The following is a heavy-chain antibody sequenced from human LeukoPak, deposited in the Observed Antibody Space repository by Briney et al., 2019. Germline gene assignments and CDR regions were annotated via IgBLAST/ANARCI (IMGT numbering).Heavy chain of an antibody. CDR1: GGTFGSYT. CDR3: SGDLNWHHDS. Sequence: SVKLSCKASGGTFGSYTINWVRQAPGQGLEWMGSSIPIFDRTIYARNFQSRVTITADKSTTTVYMELTRLRSDDAAVYYCSGDLNWHHDSWGQGTLVTVSS. V-gene: IGHV1-69*08. D-gene: IGHD3-16*01. CDR2: SIPIFDRT. J-gene: IGHJ5*02.